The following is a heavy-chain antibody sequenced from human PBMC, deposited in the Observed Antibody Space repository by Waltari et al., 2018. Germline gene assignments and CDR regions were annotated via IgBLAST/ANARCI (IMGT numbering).Heavy chain of an antibody. V-gene: IGHV3-53*01. CDR1: EFTVSSNY. CDR2: IESGGST. CDR3: ARGGSSGWHNFDY. Sequence: EVQLVESGGGLIQPGGSLRLSCAASEFTVSSNYLRWVRQAPGKGLEWVSVIESGGSTNDADSVKGRFSISRDNAKNTRYLQMNSLRAEDTAVYYCARGGSSGWHNFDYWGQGTLVTVSS. D-gene: IGHD6-19*01. J-gene: IGHJ4*02.